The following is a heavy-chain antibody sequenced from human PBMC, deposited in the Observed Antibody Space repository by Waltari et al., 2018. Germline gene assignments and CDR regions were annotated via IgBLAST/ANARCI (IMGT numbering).Heavy chain of an antibody. CDR2: IWFDGGQT. D-gene: IGHD3-10*01. J-gene: IGHJ4*02. CDR3: AKDAFGNTYVDH. CDR1: GLRTSSHG. V-gene: IGHV3-33*06. Sequence: QAQLVESGGGVVQPGMSRRLCCTGTGLRTSSHGMHWVRQAPGKGLEWVALIWFDGGQTYYADSVRGRFTISRDNSKNTLYLDMNSLKLNDTAIYYCAKDAFGNTYVDHWGQGTLVTVAS.